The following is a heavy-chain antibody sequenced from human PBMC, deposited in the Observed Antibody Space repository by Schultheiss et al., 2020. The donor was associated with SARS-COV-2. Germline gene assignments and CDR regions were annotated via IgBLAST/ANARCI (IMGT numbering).Heavy chain of an antibody. J-gene: IGHJ4*02. D-gene: IGHD5-12*01. Sequence: GGSLRLSCAASGFTFSSYGMHWVRQAPGKGLEWVAVISYDGSNKYYADSVKGRFTISRDNAKNTLYLQMNSLRAEDTAVYYCAREGQLRGFDYWGQGTLVTVSS. CDR1: GFTFSSYG. V-gene: IGHV3-30*12. CDR2: ISYDGSNK. CDR3: AREGQLRGFDY.